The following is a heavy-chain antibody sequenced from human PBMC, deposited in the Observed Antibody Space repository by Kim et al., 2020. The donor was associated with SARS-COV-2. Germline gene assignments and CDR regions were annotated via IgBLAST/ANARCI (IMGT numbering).Heavy chain of an antibody. D-gene: IGHD5-12*01. Sequence: YADSVSGRFTISRDMTQNILYLQMDSLRVEDTAMYYCAKDRRDGYGRFDHWGQGTLVTVSS. CDR3: AKDRRDGYGRFDH. J-gene: IGHJ4*02. V-gene: IGHV3-53*01.